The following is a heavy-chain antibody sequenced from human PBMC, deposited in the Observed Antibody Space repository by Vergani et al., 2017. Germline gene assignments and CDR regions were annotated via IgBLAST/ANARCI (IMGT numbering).Heavy chain of an antibody. D-gene: IGHD3-10*01. V-gene: IGHV3-21*01. Sequence: EVQLVESGGGLVKRGGSLRLSCAASGFTFSSYSMNWVRQAPGKGLEWVSSISSSSSYIYYADSVKGRFTISRGNAKNSLYLQMNSLRAEDTAVYYCARGIRYYYGSGSYGSAFDIWGQGTMVTVSS. CDR1: GFTFSSYS. CDR2: ISSSSSYI. J-gene: IGHJ3*02. CDR3: ARGIRYYYGSGSYGSAFDI.